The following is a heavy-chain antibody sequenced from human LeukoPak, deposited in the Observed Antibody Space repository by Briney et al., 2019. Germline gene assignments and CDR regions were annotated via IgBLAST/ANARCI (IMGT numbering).Heavy chain of an antibody. D-gene: IGHD6-13*01. CDR1: GYTFSYYA. CDR2: ISYDAVNK. V-gene: IGHV3-30-3*01. J-gene: IGHJ4*02. CDR3: ARGQRYSSSWYFDY. Sequence: GRSLRLSCATSGYTFSYYAMHWVRQAPGKGLEWVAVISYDAVNKFYADSGQGRFTISRDNSKNTLYLQMNSLRAEDTAVYYCARGQRYSSSWYFDYWGQGTLVTVSS.